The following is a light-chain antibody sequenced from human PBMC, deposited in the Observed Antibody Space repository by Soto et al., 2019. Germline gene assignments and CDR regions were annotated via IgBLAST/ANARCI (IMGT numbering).Light chain of an antibody. CDR3: VLYMGSGIWV. J-gene: IGLJ3*02. CDR1: SGSVSTNNY. V-gene: IGLV8-61*01. CDR2: STY. Sequence: QTVVTQEPSFSVSPGATVTLTCGLSSGSVSTNNYPSWYQQTPGQAPRTLIYSTYTRSSGVPDRFSASILGNKAALNITGAQADDESDYYCVLYMGSGIWVFGGGTKVTVL.